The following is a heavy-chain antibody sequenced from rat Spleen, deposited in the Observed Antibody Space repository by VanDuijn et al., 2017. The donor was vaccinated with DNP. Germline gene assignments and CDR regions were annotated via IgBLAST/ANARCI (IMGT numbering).Heavy chain of an antibody. J-gene: IGHJ2*01. CDR2: ITNTGGSI. CDR1: GFSFNNYW. D-gene: IGHD5-1*01. CDR3: ATNWALYYFDY. Sequence: EVQLVESGGGPVQPGRSLKLSCVASGFSFNNYWMSWIRQAPGKGLEWVASITNTGGSIYYPDSVKGRFTISRDNAESTLFLQMDSLRSEDTATYYCATNWALYYFDYWGQGVMVTVSS. V-gene: IGHV5-31*01.